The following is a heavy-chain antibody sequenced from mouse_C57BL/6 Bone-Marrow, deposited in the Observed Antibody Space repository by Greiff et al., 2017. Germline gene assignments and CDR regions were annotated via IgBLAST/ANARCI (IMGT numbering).Heavy chain of an antibody. Sequence: VQLQQSGAELVRPGASVKLSCTASGFNIKDYYMHWVKQRPEQGLEWIGRIDPEAGDTEYAPKFQGKATMTADTSSNTAYLQLSSLTSEDTAVYYCTPFYYGSSPFGYWGQGTTLTVSS. J-gene: IGHJ2*01. CDR1: GFNIKDYY. CDR3: TPFYYGSSPFGY. CDR2: IDPEAGDT. V-gene: IGHV14-1*01. D-gene: IGHD1-1*01.